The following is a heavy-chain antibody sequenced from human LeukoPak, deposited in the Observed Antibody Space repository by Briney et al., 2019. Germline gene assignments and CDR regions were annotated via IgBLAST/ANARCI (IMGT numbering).Heavy chain of an antibody. J-gene: IGHJ1*01. Sequence: VKVSCKTSGYTFTNYGVSWVRQAPGQGLEWMGWISAYNGYTNYAQKLQVRVTMTTDTSTSTAYMELRSLTSDDTAVYYCARDKAVTTELTQYFQHWGQGTLVTVSS. CDR1: GYTFTNYG. CDR2: ISAYNGYT. D-gene: IGHD4-11*01. CDR3: ARDKAVTTELTQYFQH. V-gene: IGHV1-18*01.